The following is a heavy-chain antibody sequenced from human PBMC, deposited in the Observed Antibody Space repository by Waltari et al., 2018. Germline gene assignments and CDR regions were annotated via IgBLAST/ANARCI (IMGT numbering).Heavy chain of an antibody. CDR2: IYHSGST. Sequence: QVQLQESGPGLVKPSETLSLTCAVSGYSISSGYYWGWIRQPPGKGLEWIGSIYHSGSTYYNPSLKSRVTISVDTSKNQFSLKLSSVTAADTAVYYCALQRVNYSPYFDYWGQGTLVTVSS. J-gene: IGHJ4*02. CDR3: ALQRVNYSPYFDY. V-gene: IGHV4-38-2*01. D-gene: IGHD6-13*01. CDR1: GYSISSGYY.